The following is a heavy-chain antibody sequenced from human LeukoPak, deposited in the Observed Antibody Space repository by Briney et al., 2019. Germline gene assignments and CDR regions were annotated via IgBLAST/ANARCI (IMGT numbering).Heavy chain of an antibody. CDR2: IWYDGSKK. CDR3: ARVVFGSGSSGSFDS. V-gene: IGHV3-33*01. Sequence: GGSLRLSCAASGFSFSNYAMHWVRQAPGKGLEWVAVIWYDGSKKYYADSARGRFTISRDNSKNTVYLQMNSLRAEDTAVYYCARVVFGSGSSGSFDSWGQGTLVTVSS. J-gene: IGHJ4*02. CDR1: GFSFSNYA. D-gene: IGHD3-3*01.